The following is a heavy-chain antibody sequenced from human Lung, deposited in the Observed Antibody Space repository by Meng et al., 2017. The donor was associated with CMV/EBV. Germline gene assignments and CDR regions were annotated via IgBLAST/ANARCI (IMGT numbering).Heavy chain of an antibody. Sequence: SCVMSGFTLSSYGMHWVRQAPGKGLEWVAFIRDDGSNTYYADSVRGRFTISRDNSKNTLYLQMNSLRAEDTAVYYCANRYSGYEDVWYFDYWGQGKXVTVSS. CDR3: ANRYSGYEDVWYFDY. D-gene: IGHD5-12*01. CDR1: GFTLSSYG. CDR2: IRDDGSNT. J-gene: IGHJ4*02. V-gene: IGHV3-30*02.